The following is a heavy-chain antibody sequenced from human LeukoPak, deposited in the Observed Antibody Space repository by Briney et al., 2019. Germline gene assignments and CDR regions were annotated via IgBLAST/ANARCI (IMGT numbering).Heavy chain of an antibody. CDR3: ARSGIVVVPAATKDGGNWFDP. Sequence: PSETLSLTCAVYGGSFSGYYWSWIRQPPGKGLEWIGEINHSGSTNYNPSLKSRVTISVDTSKNQFSLKLSSVTAADTAVYYCARSGIVVVPAATKDGGNWFDPWGQGTLVTV. J-gene: IGHJ5*02. CDR2: INHSGST. V-gene: IGHV4-34*01. D-gene: IGHD2-2*01. CDR1: GGSFSGYY.